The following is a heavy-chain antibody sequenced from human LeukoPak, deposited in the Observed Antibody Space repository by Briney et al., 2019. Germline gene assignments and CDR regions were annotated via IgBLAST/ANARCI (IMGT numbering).Heavy chain of an antibody. V-gene: IGHV1-18*01. CDR1: GYTFTSYG. CDR2: LSAYNGNT. CDR3: ARSPGDCSGGSCARIDP. J-gene: IGHJ5*02. Sequence: ASVKVSCKTSGYTFTSYGISWVRQAPGQGLEWMGWLSAYNGNTNYAQKLQGRVTMTTDTSTSTAYMELRSLRSDDTAVYYCARSPGDCSGGSCARIDPWGQGTLVTVSS. D-gene: IGHD2-15*01.